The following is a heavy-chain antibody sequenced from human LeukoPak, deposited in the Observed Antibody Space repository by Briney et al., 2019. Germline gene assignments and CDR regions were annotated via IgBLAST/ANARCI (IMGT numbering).Heavy chain of an antibody. CDR1: GGSISSNSYY. CDR2: IYYSGST. J-gene: IGHJ4*02. Sequence: SETLSLTCAVSGGSISSNSYYWGWIRQPPGKGLEWIGSIYYSGSTYYNPSLKSRVTISVDTSKNQFSLKLSSVTAADMAVYYCARSRSGNSAYQPFDYWGQGTLVTVSS. CDR3: ARSRSGNSAYQPFDY. V-gene: IGHV4-39*01. D-gene: IGHD5-12*01.